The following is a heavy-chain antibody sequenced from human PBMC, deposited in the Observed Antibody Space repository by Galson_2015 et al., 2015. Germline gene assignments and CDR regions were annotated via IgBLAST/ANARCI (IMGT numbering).Heavy chain of an antibody. J-gene: IGHJ6*02. V-gene: IGHV3-23*01. CDR2: ISSRGGST. CDR1: GFTFSSYA. CDR3: AKALTVAGTRASDYNAMDV. D-gene: IGHD6-19*01. Sequence: SLRLSCAASGFTFSSYAMSWVRQAPGKGLEWVSGISSRGGSTYYADSVKGRFTISRDNSKNTLHLQMNSLRAEDTAVYYCAKALTVAGTRASDYNAMDVWGQGTPVPVSS.